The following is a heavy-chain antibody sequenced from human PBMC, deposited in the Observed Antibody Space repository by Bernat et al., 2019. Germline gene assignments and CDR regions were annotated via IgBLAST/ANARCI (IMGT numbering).Heavy chain of an antibody. D-gene: IGHD3-16*01. CDR1: GGSFSGYY. V-gene: IGHV4-34*01. J-gene: IGHJ4*02. Sequence: QVQLQQWGAGLLKPSETLSLTCAVYGGSFSGYYWSWIRQPPGKGLEWIGEINHSGSTNYNPSLKSRVTISVATSKTQFSLKLSSVTAADTAVSYCATFTFGGVASRYCFDYWGQGTLVPVSS. CDR2: INHSGST. CDR3: ATFTFGGVASRYCFDY.